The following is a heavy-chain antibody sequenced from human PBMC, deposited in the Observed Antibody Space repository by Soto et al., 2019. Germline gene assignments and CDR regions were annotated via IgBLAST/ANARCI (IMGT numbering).Heavy chain of an antibody. CDR2: IYYSGST. V-gene: IGHV4-59*01. Sequence: PSETLSLTCTVSGGSISSYYWSWIRQPPGKGLEWIGYIYYSGSTNYNPSLKSRVTISVDTSKNQFSLKLSSVTAADTAVYYCARTGGSAGAQFDIWGQGTMVTVSS. J-gene: IGHJ3*02. CDR1: GGSISSYY. D-gene: IGHD6-13*01. CDR3: ARTGGSAGAQFDI.